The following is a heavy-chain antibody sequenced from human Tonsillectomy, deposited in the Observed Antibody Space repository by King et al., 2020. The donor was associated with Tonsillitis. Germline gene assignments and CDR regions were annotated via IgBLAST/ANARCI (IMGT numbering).Heavy chain of an antibody. CDR1: GASFSDYC. CDR3: ARGASLLYYDILSGYSEGWFDP. D-gene: IGHD3-9*01. CDR2: INHTEGT. J-gene: IGHJ5*02. Sequence: VQLQQWGAGLLKPSETLSLTCAFYGASFSDYCWSWIRQPPGKGLEWIGEINHTEGTNYNPSLKSRVTISADTSKNQFSLELSSVTTADTAVYYCARGASLLYYDILSGYSEGWFDPWGQGTLVTVSS. V-gene: IGHV4-34*01.